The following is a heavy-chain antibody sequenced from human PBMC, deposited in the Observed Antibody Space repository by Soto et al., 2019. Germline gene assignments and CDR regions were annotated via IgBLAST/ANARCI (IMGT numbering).Heavy chain of an antibody. V-gene: IGHV3-23*01. CDR1: GFTFSSYA. CDR3: AKHYYDILTGFYNYFDY. D-gene: IGHD3-9*01. Sequence: EVQLLESGGGLVQPGGSLRLSCAASGFTFSSYAMSWVRQAPGKGLEWVSAISGSGGSTYYADSVKGRFTIFRDNSKNTLSLQMNSLRAEDTAVYYCAKHYYDILTGFYNYFDYWGQGTLVTVSS. CDR2: ISGSGGST. J-gene: IGHJ4*02.